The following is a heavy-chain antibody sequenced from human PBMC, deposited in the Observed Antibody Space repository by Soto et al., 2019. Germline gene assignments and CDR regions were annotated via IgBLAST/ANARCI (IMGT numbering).Heavy chain of an antibody. CDR2: IYYSGKT. V-gene: IGHV4-59*08. D-gene: IGHD6-19*01. J-gene: IGHJ3*02. CDR1: GGSISSYY. Sequence: SETLSLTCTVSGGSISSYYWTWIRQPPGKGLEWIGYIYYSGKTNYSPSLKSRVTISVDTSKNQFSLKLSSVTAADTALYYCARHSAAVAGTNGAFDIWGQGTMVTVSS. CDR3: ARHSAAVAGTNGAFDI.